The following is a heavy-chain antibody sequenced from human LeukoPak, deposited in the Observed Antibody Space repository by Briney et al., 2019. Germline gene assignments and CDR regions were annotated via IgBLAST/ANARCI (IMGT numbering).Heavy chain of an antibody. CDR2: ISSSSSTI. J-gene: IGHJ1*01. Sequence: GGSLRLSCAASGFTFSSYSMNWVRQAPGKGLEWVSYISSSSSTIYYADSVKGRFTISRDNAKNSLYLQMNSLRAEDTAVYYCAKDDDWGRFNHWGQGTLVTVSS. CDR1: GFTFSSYS. CDR3: AKDDDWGRFNH. D-gene: IGHD3-16*01. V-gene: IGHV3-48*01.